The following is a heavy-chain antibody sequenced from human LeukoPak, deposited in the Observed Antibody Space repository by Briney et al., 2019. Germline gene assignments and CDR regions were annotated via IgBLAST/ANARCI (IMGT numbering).Heavy chain of an antibody. CDR2: IYHSGST. J-gene: IGHJ4*02. V-gene: IGHV4-30-2*01. CDR3: ARASYGDLDY. Sequence: SETLSLTCTVSGGSISSGGYYWSWIRQPPGKGLEWIGYIYHSGSTYYNPSLKSRVTILVDRSKNQFSLKLSSVTAADTAVYYCARASYGDLDYWGQGTLVTVSS. D-gene: IGHD4-17*01. CDR1: GGSISSGGYY.